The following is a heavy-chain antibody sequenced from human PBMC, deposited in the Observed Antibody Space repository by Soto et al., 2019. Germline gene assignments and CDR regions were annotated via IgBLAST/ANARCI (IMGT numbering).Heavy chain of an antibody. CDR3: ARDRKAVAESTFGY. V-gene: IGHV1-2*02. D-gene: IGHD6-19*01. Sequence: GASVKVSCKASGYTFTGYYMHWVRQAPGQGLEWMGWINPNSSGTNYAQKFQGRVTMTRDTSISTAYMELSRLRSDDTAVYYCARDRKAVAESTFGYWGQGTLVTVSS. CDR2: INPNSSGT. J-gene: IGHJ4*02. CDR1: GYTFTGYY.